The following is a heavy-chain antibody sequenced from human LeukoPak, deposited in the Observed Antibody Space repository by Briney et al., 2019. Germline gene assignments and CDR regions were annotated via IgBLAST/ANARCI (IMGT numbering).Heavy chain of an antibody. D-gene: IGHD6-13*01. CDR2: ISYDGSNK. CDR1: GFTFSSYA. J-gene: IGHJ4*02. CDR3: ARDRYHSN. Sequence: PGRSLRLSCAASGFTFSSYAMHWVRQAPGKGLEWVAVISYDGSNKYYADSVKGRFTISRDNSKNTLYLQMNSLRAEDTAVYYCARDRYHSNWGQGTPVTVSS. V-gene: IGHV3-30-3*01.